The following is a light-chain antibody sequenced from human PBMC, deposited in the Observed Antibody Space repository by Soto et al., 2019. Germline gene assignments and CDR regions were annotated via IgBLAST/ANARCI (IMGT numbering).Light chain of an antibody. Sequence: DNHMTQSPSTLSASVGDRVTITCRASQSISSWLAWYQQKPGKAPNLLIYKASSLRSGVPSRFSGSGSGTEFTLTISSLQPDDSATYYCQQYKSYPWTFGQGTKWIS. CDR2: KAS. V-gene: IGKV1-5*03. CDR3: QQYKSYPWT. J-gene: IGKJ1*01. CDR1: QSISSW.